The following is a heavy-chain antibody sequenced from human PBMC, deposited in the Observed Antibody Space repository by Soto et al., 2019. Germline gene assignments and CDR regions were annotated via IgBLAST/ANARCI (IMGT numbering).Heavy chain of an antibody. V-gene: IGHV3-30-3*01. CDR1: GFTFSSYA. D-gene: IGHD1-26*01. Sequence: VQLVESGGGVVQPGRSLRLSCAASGFTFSSYAMHWVRQAPGKGLEWVAVISYDGSNKYYADSVKGRFTISRDNSKNTLYLQMNSLRAEDTAVYYCAREGATGWFDPWGQGTLVTVSS. J-gene: IGHJ5*02. CDR2: ISYDGSNK. CDR3: AREGATGWFDP.